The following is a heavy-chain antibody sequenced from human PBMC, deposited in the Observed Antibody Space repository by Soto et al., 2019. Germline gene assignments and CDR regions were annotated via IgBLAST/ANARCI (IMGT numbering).Heavy chain of an antibody. CDR1: GGSFSGYY. V-gene: IGHV4-39*01. CDR2: IYFSGST. J-gene: IGHJ4*02. CDR3: ARHGSY. Sequence: SETLPLTCAVCGGSFSGYYWGWIRQTPGKGLEWIGTIYFSGSTYYNPSLKSRVTISVDRSKNQFSLNLSSVTAADTALYYCARHGSYWGPGTLVTVSS.